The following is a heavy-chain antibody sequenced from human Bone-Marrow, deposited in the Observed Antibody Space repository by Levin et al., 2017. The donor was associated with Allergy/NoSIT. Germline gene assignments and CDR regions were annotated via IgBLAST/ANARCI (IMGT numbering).Heavy chain of an antibody. CDR3: ARVGDYSGSYPFDY. CDR2: ISASNGNT. D-gene: IGHD1-26*01. Sequence: ASVKVSCKASGYTFTSYGFGWVRQAPGQGLEWMGWISASNGNTNYAQKLQGRVTMTTDTSTRTAYMDLRSLRSDDTVLYYCARVGDYSGSYPFDYWGQGTLVTVSS. J-gene: IGHJ4*02. V-gene: IGHV1-18*01. CDR1: GYTFTSYG.